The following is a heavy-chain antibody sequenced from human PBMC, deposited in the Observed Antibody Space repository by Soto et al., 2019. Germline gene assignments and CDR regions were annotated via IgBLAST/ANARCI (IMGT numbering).Heavy chain of an antibody. D-gene: IGHD2-2*01. Sequence: QVQLQESGPGLVKPSGTLSLTCAVSGVSISSSNWWSWVRQSPGKGLEWIGEIYHSGSTNYNPSLKSRVTISVDKSKNHLSLKLSSVTAADTAVYYCARLPSDSYQLALDYWGQGTLVTVSS. CDR1: GVSISSSNW. CDR2: IYHSGST. V-gene: IGHV4-4*02. CDR3: ARLPSDSYQLALDY. J-gene: IGHJ4*02.